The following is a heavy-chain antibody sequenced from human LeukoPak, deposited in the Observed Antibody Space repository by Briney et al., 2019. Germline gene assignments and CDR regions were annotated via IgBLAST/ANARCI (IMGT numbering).Heavy chain of an antibody. CDR2: INHSGST. CDR3: ARGYPAMVTSFDY. J-gene: IGHJ4*02. Sequence: PSETLSLTCGVSGYSISSGYYWGWIRQPPGKGLEWIGEINHSGSTNYNPSLKSRVTISVDTSKNQFSLKLSSVTAADTAVYYCARGYPAMVTSFDYWGQGTLVTVSS. V-gene: IGHV4-38-2*01. CDR1: GYSISSGYY. D-gene: IGHD5-18*01.